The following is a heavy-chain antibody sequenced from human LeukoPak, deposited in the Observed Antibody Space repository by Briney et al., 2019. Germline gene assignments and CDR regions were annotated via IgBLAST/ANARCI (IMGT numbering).Heavy chain of an antibody. Sequence: GGSLRLSCAASGFTFSSYGMHWVRQAPGKGLEWVAVIWYDGSNKYYADSVKGRFTISRDNSKNTLYLQMNSLRAEDTAVYYCAARLNYDFWSGYSVGYAFDIWGQGTMVTVSS. CDR1: GFTFSSYG. D-gene: IGHD3-3*01. CDR3: AARLNYDFWSGYSVGYAFDI. CDR2: IWYDGSNK. J-gene: IGHJ3*02. V-gene: IGHV3-33*01.